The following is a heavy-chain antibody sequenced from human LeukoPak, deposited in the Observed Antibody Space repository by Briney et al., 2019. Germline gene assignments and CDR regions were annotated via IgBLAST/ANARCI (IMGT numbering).Heavy chain of an antibody. V-gene: IGHV3-30*02. CDR3: AKSGLNRFDY. J-gene: IGHJ4*02. CDR1: GFTFNSHG. Sequence: GGSLRLSCAASGFTFNSHGKHWVPQAPGKGLEWVAFIRYDGSNKYYADSVKGRFTISRDSSKNTLYLQMNSLRAEDTAVYYCAKSGLNRFDYWGQGTLVTVSS. D-gene: IGHD2-15*01. CDR2: IRYDGSNK.